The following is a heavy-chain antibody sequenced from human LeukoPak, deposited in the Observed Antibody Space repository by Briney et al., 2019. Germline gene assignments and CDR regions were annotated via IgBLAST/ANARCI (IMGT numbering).Heavy chain of an antibody. J-gene: IGHJ5*02. CDR1: GFTFSSYE. CDR2: ISSSGSTI. D-gene: IGHD3-10*01. CDR3: AKPLLRDIWFGES. V-gene: IGHV3-48*03. Sequence: HPGGSLRLSCAASGFTFSSYEMNWVRQAPGKGLEWVSYISSSGSTIYYADSVKGRFTISKDQSKDTVFLQMSSLRTEDTAIYYCAKPLLRDIWFGESWGQGTLVTVSS.